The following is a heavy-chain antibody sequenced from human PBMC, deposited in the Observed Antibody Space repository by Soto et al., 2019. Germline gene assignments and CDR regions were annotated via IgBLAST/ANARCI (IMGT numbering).Heavy chain of an antibody. CDR2: INPSGGST. CDR1: GYIYISYG. D-gene: IGHD6-13*01. J-gene: IGHJ6*02. Sequence: ASVKVSCKASGYIYISYGLSWLRQAPAQGLEWMGIINPSGGSTSYAQKFQGRVTMTRDTSTSTVSMEMSSLRSEDTAVYYWARGGGRAAAGSGYGMDVWGQGTTVTVSS. V-gene: IGHV1-46*01. CDR3: ARGGGRAAAGSGYGMDV.